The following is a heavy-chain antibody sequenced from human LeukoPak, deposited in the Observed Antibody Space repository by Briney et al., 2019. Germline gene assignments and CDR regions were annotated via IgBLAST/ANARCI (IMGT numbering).Heavy chain of an antibody. D-gene: IGHD2-21*01. V-gene: IGHV4-59*01. Sequence: SETLSLTCTVSGGSISSYYWSWIRQPPGKGLEWIGYIYYSGSTNYNPSLKSRVTISVDTSKNQFSLKLSSVTAADTAVYYCARGTYCGGDCYFVDYWGQGTLVTVSS. CDR2: IYYSGST. CDR3: ARGTYCGGDCYFVDY. J-gene: IGHJ4*02. CDR1: GGSISSYY.